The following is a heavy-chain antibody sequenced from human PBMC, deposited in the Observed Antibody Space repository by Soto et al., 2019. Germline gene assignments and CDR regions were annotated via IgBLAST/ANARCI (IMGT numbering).Heavy chain of an antibody. CDR1: GYTFTSYA. CDR3: ARGTTWSSSSGYYPWDY. V-gene: IGHV1-3*01. J-gene: IGHJ4*02. D-gene: IGHD3-22*01. Sequence: ASVKVSCKASGYTFTSYAMHWVRQAPGQRLEWMGWINAGNGNTKYSQKFQGRVTITRDTSASTAYMELSSLRSEDTAVYYCARGTTWSSSSGYYPWDYWGQGTLVPVSS. CDR2: INAGNGNT.